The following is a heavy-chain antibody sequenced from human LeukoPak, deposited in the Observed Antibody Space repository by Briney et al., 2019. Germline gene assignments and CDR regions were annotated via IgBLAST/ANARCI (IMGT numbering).Heavy chain of an antibody. J-gene: IGHJ6*03. CDR2: NYASCST. CDR1: CGFISCYY. CDR3: AREFTFWDLGRLYLYYYMDV. D-gene: IGHD3-3*01. Sequence: PSDTLSLSCTFACGFISCYYGSLIRQPAGNGVELIGRNYASCSTSYNPSFKSRVTISADTSKNPASLQWRTLTASDTAMYYCAREFTFWDLGRLYLYYYMDVWGKGTTVTVSS. V-gene: IGHV4-4*07.